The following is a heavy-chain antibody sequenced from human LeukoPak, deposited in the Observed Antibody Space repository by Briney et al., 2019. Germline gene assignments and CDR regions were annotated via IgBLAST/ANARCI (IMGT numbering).Heavy chain of an antibody. CDR1: GFTSSSYG. V-gene: IGHV3-64*01. CDR3: ARDRGSPYYMDV. Sequence: GGSLRLSCAPSGFTSSSYGMDWVRQAPGEGLEYVSAISSNGGSTYYANSVKGSFTLSRDNSKNTLYLQMRSLRAQDMAVYYCARDRGSPYYMDVWGKGPTVTVSS. CDR2: ISSNGGST. J-gene: IGHJ6*03.